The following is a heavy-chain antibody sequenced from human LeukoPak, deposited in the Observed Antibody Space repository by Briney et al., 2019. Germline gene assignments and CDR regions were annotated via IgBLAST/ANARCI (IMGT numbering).Heavy chain of an antibody. CDR1: GYSFTSSW. V-gene: IGHV5-51*01. J-gene: IGHJ4*02. CDR3: ARLNYYDSSGTHLDF. CDR2: IYPGDSHT. D-gene: IGHD3-22*01. Sequence: GESLKISCKGSGYSFTSSWIGWVRQMPGKGLEWMGIIYPGDSHTRYSPSFQGQVTISADKSISTAYLQWSSLKASDTAMYYCARLNYYDSSGTHLDFWGQGTLVTVSS.